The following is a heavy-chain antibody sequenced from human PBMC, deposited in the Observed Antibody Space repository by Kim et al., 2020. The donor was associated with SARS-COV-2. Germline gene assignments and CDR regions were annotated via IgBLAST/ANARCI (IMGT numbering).Heavy chain of an antibody. CDR1: GFTFSNAW. CDR2: IKSKTDGGAI. CDR3: TTEGHDSPGAY. D-gene: IGHD3-22*01. Sequence: GGYLRLSCAGSGFTFSNAWMSWVRQAPGKGLEWVARIKSKTDGGAIYYAAPVKGRFSISRDDSENTLFLQMNSLDSEDTAVYYCTTEGHDSPGAYLCQGT. V-gene: IGHV3-15*01. J-gene: IGHJ4*02.